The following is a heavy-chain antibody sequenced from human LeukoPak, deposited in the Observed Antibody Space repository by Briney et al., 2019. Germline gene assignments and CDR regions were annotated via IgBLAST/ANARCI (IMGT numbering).Heavy chain of an antibody. Sequence: ASVTVSCKASGYTFTSYGISWVRQAPGQGLEWMGWISAYNGNTNYAQKLQGRVTMTTDTSTSTAYMELRSLRSDDTAVYYCARAGRRWELHVLDYWGQGTLVTVSS. CDR1: GYTFTSYG. CDR3: ARAGRRWELHVLDY. J-gene: IGHJ4*02. D-gene: IGHD1-26*01. V-gene: IGHV1-18*01. CDR2: ISAYNGNT.